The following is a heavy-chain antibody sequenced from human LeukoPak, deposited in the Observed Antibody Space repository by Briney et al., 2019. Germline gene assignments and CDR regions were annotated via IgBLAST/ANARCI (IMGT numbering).Heavy chain of an antibody. D-gene: IGHD6-13*01. J-gene: IGHJ5*02. CDR3: ARDLDSSSWDRYNWFDP. V-gene: IGHV4-39*07. CDR2: IYYSGST. Sequence: PSETLSLTCTVSGGSISSSSYYWGWIRQPPGKGLEWIGSIYYSGSTYYNPSLKSRVTISVDTSKNQFSLRLSSVTAADTAVYYCARDLDSSSWDRYNWFDPWGQGTLVTVSS. CDR1: GGSISSSSYY.